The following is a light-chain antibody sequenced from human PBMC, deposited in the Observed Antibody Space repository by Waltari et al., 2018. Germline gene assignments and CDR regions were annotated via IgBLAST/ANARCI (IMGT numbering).Light chain of an antibody. Sequence: EIVLTQSPGTLSLSLGEIATVSCRARQSVSRALAWYQQKPGPAPRLLIYGASTRATGIPDRLSGSGSGTDFSLTISRLEHDDFAVYYCQYYWRLPVTFGQGTTVEI. CDR2: GAS. CDR1: QSVSRA. CDR3: QYYWRLPVT. J-gene: IGKJ1*01. V-gene: IGKV3-20*01.